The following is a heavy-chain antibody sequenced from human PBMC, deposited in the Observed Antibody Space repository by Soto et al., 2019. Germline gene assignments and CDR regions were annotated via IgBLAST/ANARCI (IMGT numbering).Heavy chain of an antibody. J-gene: IGHJ3*02. CDR1: GFTFSNAW. V-gene: IGHV3-15*01. D-gene: IGHD1-7*01. CDR2: IKSKTDGGTT. CDR3: TTDTYNWNYGAFDI. Sequence: GESLKISCAASGFTFSNAWMSWVRQAPGKGLEWVGRIKSKTDGGTTDYAAPVKGRFTISRDDSKNTLYLQMNSLKTEDTAVYYCTTDTYNWNYGAFDIWGQETMVTVSS.